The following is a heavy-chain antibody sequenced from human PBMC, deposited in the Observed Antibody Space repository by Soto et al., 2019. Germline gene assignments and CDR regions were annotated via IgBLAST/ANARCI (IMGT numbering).Heavy chain of an antibody. V-gene: IGHV4-59*01. CDR3: ARDRYGGNPIDY. D-gene: IGHD2-15*01. CDR1: GGSISGDY. CDR2: IYYSGST. Sequence: PSETLSLACTVSGGSISGDYWSWIRQPPGKGLGWIGYIYYSGSTNYNPSLKSRVTIAVDTSKNQVSLNLSSVTAADRAVYYCARDRYGGNPIDYWGQGTLVTVS. J-gene: IGHJ4*02.